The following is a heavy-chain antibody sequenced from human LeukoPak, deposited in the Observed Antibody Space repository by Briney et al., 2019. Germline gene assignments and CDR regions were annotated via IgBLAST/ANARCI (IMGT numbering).Heavy chain of an antibody. J-gene: IGHJ4*02. D-gene: IGHD3-10*01. Sequence: GGSLRLSCAASGFTFSSYAMSWVRQAPGKGLEWVSAISGSGGSTYYADSVKGRFTISRDNAKNSLYVQMNNLRAEDAAVYYCARDRGGAFWGQGTLVTVSS. CDR2: ISGSGGST. CDR1: GFTFSSYA. CDR3: ARDRGGAF. V-gene: IGHV3-23*01.